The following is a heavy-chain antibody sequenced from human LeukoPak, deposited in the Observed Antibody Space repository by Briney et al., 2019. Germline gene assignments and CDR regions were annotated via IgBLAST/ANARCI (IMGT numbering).Heavy chain of an antibody. D-gene: IGHD3-22*01. J-gene: IGHJ4*02. CDR2: IYHTGGA. CDR3: ARGGQKRYYYDSSGLFDY. Sequence: SETLSLTCAVSGVPIASHSWWSWVRQPPGKGLEWIGEIYHTGGANYKPSLKSRVTMSVDTSNNHFSLKLTSVTAADTAVYYCARGGQKRYYYDSSGLFDYWGQGTLVTVSS. V-gene: IGHV4/OR15-8*01. CDR1: GVPIASHSW.